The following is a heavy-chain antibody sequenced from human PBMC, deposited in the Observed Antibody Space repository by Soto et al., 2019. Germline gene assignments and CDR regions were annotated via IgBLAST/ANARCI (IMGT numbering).Heavy chain of an antibody. V-gene: IGHV4-31*03. D-gene: IGHD3-9*01. J-gene: IGHJ5*02. CDR2: IYYSGGT. CDR3: ARGPYYDILTWISNSNWFDP. Sequence: PSETLSLTCTVSGVSISSGGHYWSWLRQYPGKGLEWIGFIYYSGGTYYNPSLQSRVAISIDTSKNQFSLKLSSVTAADTAVYYCARGPYYDILTWISNSNWFDPWGQGTLVTVSS. CDR1: GVSISSGGHY.